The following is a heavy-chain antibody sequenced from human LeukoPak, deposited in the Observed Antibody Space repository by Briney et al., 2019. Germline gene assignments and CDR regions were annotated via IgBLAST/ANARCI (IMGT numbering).Heavy chain of an antibody. CDR2: MNPNSGNT. Sequence: ASVKVSCKSSGYTFTGYDINWVRQATGQGLEWMGWMNPNSGNTGYAQKFQGRVTMTRNTSISTAYMELSSLRSEDTAVYYCARVVTPLWFGESKDYYYYGMDVWGQGTTVTVSS. CDR3: ARVVTPLWFGESKDYYYYGMDV. CDR1: GYTFTGYD. V-gene: IGHV1-8*01. D-gene: IGHD3-10*01. J-gene: IGHJ6*02.